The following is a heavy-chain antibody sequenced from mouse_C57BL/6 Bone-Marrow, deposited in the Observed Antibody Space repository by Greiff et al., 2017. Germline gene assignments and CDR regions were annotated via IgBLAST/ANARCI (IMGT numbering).Heavy chain of an antibody. V-gene: IGHV1-26*01. J-gene: IGHJ2*01. CDR1: GYTFTDYY. CDR2: INPNNGGT. Sequence: VQLKQSGPELVKPGASVKISCKASGYTFTDYYMNWVKQSHGKSLEWIGDINPNNGGTSYNQKFKGKATLTVDKSSSTAYMELRSLTSEDSAVYYCARDHYYGSSYDYFDYWGQGTTLTVSS. CDR3: ARDHYYGSSYDYFDY. D-gene: IGHD1-1*01.